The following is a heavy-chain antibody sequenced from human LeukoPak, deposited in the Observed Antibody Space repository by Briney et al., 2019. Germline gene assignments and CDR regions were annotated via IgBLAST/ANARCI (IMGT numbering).Heavy chain of an antibody. CDR2: IYYSGST. Sequence: PSETLSLTCTVSGGSISSGDYYWSWIRQPPGKGLEWIGYIYYSGSTYYNPSFKSRVTISVDTSKNQFSLKLSSVTAADTAVYYCARAGPHTMIVDYWGQGTLVTVSS. J-gene: IGHJ4*02. V-gene: IGHV4-30-4*01. CDR1: GGSISSGDYY. D-gene: IGHD3-22*01. CDR3: ARAGPHTMIVDY.